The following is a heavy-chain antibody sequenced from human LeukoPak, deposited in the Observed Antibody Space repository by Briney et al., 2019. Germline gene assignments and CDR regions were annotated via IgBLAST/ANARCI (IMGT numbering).Heavy chain of an antibody. D-gene: IGHD3-3*01. CDR3: ARGYPYYDFWSGYLSPNWFDP. Sequence: PSETLSLTCAVYGGSFSGYYWSWIRQPPGKGLEWIGEINHSGSTNYNPSLKSRVTISVDTSKNRFSLKLSSVTAADTAVYYCARGYPYYDFWSGYLSPNWFDPWGQGTLVTVSS. CDR2: INHSGST. CDR1: GGSFSGYY. V-gene: IGHV4-34*01. J-gene: IGHJ5*02.